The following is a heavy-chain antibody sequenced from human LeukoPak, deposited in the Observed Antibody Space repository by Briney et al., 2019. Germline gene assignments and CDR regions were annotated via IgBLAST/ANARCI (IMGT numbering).Heavy chain of an antibody. Sequence: GGSLRLSCAASGFTFSSHAMSWVRQAPGKGLEWVSVISGSGSSAYYADSVKGRFTISRDNSKNTLYLQMHGLRAEDTALHYCATHVSIAAAGHFDYWGQGTLVTVSS. CDR1: GFTFSSHA. CDR3: ATHVSIAAAGHFDY. D-gene: IGHD6-13*01. CDR2: ISGSGSSA. J-gene: IGHJ4*02. V-gene: IGHV3-23*01.